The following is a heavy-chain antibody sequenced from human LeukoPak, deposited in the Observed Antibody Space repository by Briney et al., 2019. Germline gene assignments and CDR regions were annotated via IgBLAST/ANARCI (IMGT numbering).Heavy chain of an antibody. V-gene: IGHV4-4*07. Sequence: SETLSLTRSVSGGSISNQYWSWLRQPAGKGLEWIGRICTSGSTNYNPSLKTRVTMSVNTSKNQFSLNLNSVTAADTAVYYWARDPLVVVTKGGWFDPWGQGTLASVSS. CDR1: GGSISNQY. CDR2: ICTSGST. CDR3: ARDPLVVVTKGGWFDP. D-gene: IGHD2-15*01. J-gene: IGHJ5*02.